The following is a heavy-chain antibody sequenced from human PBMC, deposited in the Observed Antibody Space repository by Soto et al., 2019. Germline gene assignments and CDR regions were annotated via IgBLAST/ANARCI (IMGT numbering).Heavy chain of an antibody. J-gene: IGHJ5*02. CDR2: IKTTSDGGTI. V-gene: IGHV3-15*01. CDR3: IRDPYGST. Sequence: EVQLVESGGGLVKPGESLRLSCEASGFTFSTAWMNWVRQAPGRGLEWVTRIKTTSDGGTIHYPATVKCRVTISRDDSKETLFLQMNSLKIEDTALYYCIRDPYGSTWGQGTLVTVSS. CDR1: GFTFSTAW. D-gene: IGHD3-10*01.